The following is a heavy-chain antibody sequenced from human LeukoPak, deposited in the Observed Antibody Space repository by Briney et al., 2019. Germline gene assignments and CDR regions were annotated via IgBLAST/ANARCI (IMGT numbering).Heavy chain of an antibody. Sequence: ASVKVSCNASGYTFTGYYIHWVRQAPEEGLEWMGWINPNSGGTNYAYKFQGRVTMTRDTSISTAYMELSRLRSDDTAVYHCARVAGETRNSGSFQLNWFDPWGQGTLVIVSS. CDR2: INPNSGGT. V-gene: IGHV1-2*02. D-gene: IGHD1-26*01. CDR3: ARVAGETRNSGSFQLNWFDP. CDR1: GYTFTGYY. J-gene: IGHJ5*02.